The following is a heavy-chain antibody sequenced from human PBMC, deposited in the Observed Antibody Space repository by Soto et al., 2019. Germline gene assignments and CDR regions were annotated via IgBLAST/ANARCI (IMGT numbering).Heavy chain of an antibody. J-gene: IGHJ6*02. CDR2: IIPIFGTA. Sequence: QVQMVQSGAEVKKPGSSVKVSCKASGGTFSSYAISWVRQAPGQGLEWMVGIIPIFGTANYAQKFQGRVTITADESTSTAYMELSSLRSEDTAVYYCARAADCSGGSCYSYGMDVWGQGTTVTVSS. D-gene: IGHD2-15*01. CDR3: ARAADCSGGSCYSYGMDV. V-gene: IGHV1-69*01. CDR1: GGTFSSYA.